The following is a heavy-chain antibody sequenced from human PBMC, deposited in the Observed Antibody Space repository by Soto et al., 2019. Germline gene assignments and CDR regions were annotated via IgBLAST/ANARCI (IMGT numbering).Heavy chain of an antibody. CDR1: GFTFSNYA. J-gene: IGHJ4*02. CDR2: ISTGDSPI. CDR3: ATVCRFCSGSNSLY. D-gene: IGHD2-15*01. V-gene: IGHV3-48*01. Sequence: EVQLVESGGAWVQPGGSLRLSCAASGFTFSNYAMNWVRQAPGKGLEWVSYISTGDSPIYYADSVKGRFTISRDNAKKSLYLQMISPRAEDTAVYYCATVCRFCSGSNSLYWGRGTLVTVSS.